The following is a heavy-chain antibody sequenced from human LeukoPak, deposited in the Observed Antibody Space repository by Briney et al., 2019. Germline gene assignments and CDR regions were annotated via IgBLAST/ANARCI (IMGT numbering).Heavy chain of an antibody. CDR3: ARERAVAGRLDY. CDR2: IYYSGST. CDR1: GGSISSGDYY. Sequence: SETLSLTCTVSGGSISSGDYYWSWIRQPPGKGLEWIGYIYYSGSTYYNPSLKSRVTISVDTSKNQFSLKLSYVTAADTAVYYCARERAVAGRLDYWGQGTLVTVSS. V-gene: IGHV4-30-4*08. D-gene: IGHD6-19*01. J-gene: IGHJ4*02.